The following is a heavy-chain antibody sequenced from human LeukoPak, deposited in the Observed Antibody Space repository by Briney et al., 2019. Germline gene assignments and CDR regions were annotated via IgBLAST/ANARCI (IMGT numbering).Heavy chain of an antibody. CDR2: IYPGDSDT. D-gene: IGHD6-6*01. J-gene: IGHJ4*02. CDR1: GYSFTTYW. Sequence: GESLKISCNDSGYSFTTYWIAWVRQMPGKGLAWMGIIYPGDSDTRYSPSFQGQVTISVDKSISTAYLQWNSLKASDTAMYYCARLGSSIAARSYYFDYWGQGTLVTVSS. V-gene: IGHV5-51*01. CDR3: ARLGSSIAARSYYFDY.